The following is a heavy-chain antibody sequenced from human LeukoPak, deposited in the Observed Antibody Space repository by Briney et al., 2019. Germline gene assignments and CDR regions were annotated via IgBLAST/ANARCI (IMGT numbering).Heavy chain of an antibody. Sequence: GGSLRLSCAASGFTFSSYSMNWVRQAPGKGLEWVSYISSSSTIYYADSVKGRFTISRDNAKNSLYLQMNSLRAEDTAVYYCASSLWFGESYWGQGTLVTVSS. J-gene: IGHJ4*02. CDR1: GFTFSSYS. V-gene: IGHV3-48*04. CDR2: ISSSSTI. CDR3: ASSLWFGESY. D-gene: IGHD3-10*01.